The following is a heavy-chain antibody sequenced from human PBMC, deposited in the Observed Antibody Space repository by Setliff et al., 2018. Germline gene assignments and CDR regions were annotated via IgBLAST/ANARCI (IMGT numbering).Heavy chain of an antibody. V-gene: IGHV4-59*11. CDR1: GGSISSHY. CDR3: ARRTEYYNFWSGYYDY. J-gene: IGHJ4*02. Sequence: LSLTCTVSGGSISSHYWSWIRQPPGKGLEWIGYIYYSGSTNYNPSLKSRVTISVDTSKNQFSLKLSSVTAADTAVYYCARRTEYYNFWSGYYDYWGQGTLVTVS. CDR2: IYYSGST. D-gene: IGHD3-3*01.